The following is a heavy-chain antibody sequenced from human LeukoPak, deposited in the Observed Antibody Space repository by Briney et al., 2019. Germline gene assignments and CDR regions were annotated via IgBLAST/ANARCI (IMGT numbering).Heavy chain of an antibody. CDR3: ARDMSGYYYGSGSYGVGMDV. Sequence: SETLSLTCTVSGGSISSYYWSWIRRPAGKGLEWIGRIYTSGSTNYNPSLKSRVTMSVDTSKNQFSLKLSSVTAADTAVCYCARDMSGYYYGSGSYGVGMDVWGQGTTVTVSS. J-gene: IGHJ6*02. CDR2: IYTSGST. CDR1: GGSISSYY. V-gene: IGHV4-4*07. D-gene: IGHD3-10*01.